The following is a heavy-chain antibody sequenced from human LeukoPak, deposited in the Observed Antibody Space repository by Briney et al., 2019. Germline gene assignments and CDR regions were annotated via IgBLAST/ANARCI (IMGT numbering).Heavy chain of an antibody. V-gene: IGHV1-2*06. D-gene: IGHD2-2*01. CDR2: INPNSGGT. Sequence: GASVKVSCKASGYTFTGYYMHWVRQAPGQGLEWMGRINPNSGGTNYAQKFQGRVTMTRDTSISTAYMELSRLRSDGTAVYYCARGGHIYCSSTSCYHFDYWGQGTLVTVSS. J-gene: IGHJ4*02. CDR3: ARGGHIYCSSTSCYHFDY. CDR1: GYTFTGYY.